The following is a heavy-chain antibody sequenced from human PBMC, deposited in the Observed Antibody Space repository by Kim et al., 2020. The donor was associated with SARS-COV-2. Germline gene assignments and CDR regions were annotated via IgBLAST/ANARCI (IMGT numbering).Heavy chain of an antibody. Sequence: YVDSVKGPFTISRDHAKSSLYLQMNSLRAEDTALYYCAKDAYYALDFWGQGTLVIVSS. J-gene: IGHJ4*02. V-gene: IGHV3-9*01. D-gene: IGHD3-22*01. CDR3: AKDAYYALDF.